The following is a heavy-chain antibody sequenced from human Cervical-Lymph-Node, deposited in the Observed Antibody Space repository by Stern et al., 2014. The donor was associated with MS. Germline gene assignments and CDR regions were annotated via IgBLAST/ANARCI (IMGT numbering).Heavy chain of an antibody. Sequence: QVQLQESGPGLVKPSETLSLTCTVSGGSISSSSYYWGWIRQPPGKGLEWIGSMYYSGNTYYNPSLKSRSTISVDTPKNQFPLKLSSVTAADTAVYYCARQVTRMSTPKYYSHNGMDVWGQGTTVTVSS. CDR2: MYYSGNT. CDR1: GGSISSSSYY. V-gene: IGHV4-39*01. J-gene: IGHJ6*02. CDR3: ARQVTRMSTPKYYSHNGMDV. D-gene: IGHD4-23*01.